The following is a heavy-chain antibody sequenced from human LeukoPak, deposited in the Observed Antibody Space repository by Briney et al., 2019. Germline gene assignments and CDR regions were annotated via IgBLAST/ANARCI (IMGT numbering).Heavy chain of an antibody. Sequence: ASVKVSCKASGYTFTSYGIGWVRQAPGQGLEWMGWISAYNGNTNYAQKLQGRVTMTTDTSTSTAYMELRSLRSDDTAVYYCARVLDIVVVPAAGPWFDPWGQGTLVTVSS. D-gene: IGHD2-2*03. CDR2: ISAYNGNT. CDR1: GYTFTSYG. V-gene: IGHV1-18*01. J-gene: IGHJ5*02. CDR3: ARVLDIVVVPAAGPWFDP.